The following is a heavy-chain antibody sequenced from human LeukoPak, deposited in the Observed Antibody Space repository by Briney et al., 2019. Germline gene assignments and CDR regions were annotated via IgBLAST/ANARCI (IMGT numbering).Heavy chain of an antibody. J-gene: IGHJ3*01. Sequence: GGSLRLSCAVSGFTFSGFWVSWSRQAPGKGLEWVASINSDGSEGYYADVVKGRFTISRDNAKNSLYLQINSLRAEDTAVYYCARSSYSSSSSVWGQGTMVTVSS. CDR1: GFTFSGFW. V-gene: IGHV3-7*03. D-gene: IGHD6-6*01. CDR2: INSDGSEG. CDR3: ARSSYSSSSSV.